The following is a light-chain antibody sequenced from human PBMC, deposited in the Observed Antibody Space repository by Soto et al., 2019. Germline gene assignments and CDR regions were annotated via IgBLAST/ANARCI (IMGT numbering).Light chain of an antibody. CDR2: AAS. J-gene: IGKJ5*01. V-gene: IGKV1-39*01. CDR3: QQSYSTPHT. CDR1: QRIISD. Sequence: DIQMTQSPSSLSASVGDRGTSTCRASQRIISDLNWYQQKPGKPPKLLIYAASRLQSGVPSRFSGRGSGTDFTLTISSLQPEDFASYYCQQSYSTPHTFGQGTRLEIK.